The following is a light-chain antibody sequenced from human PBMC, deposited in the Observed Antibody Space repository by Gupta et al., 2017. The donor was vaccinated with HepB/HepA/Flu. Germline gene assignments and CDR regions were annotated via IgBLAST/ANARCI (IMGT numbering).Light chain of an antibody. Sequence: SALPQPASVSGSPGQSVTLSCTGTSSDVGSYNLVSWYQQHPRKAPKLMIYEVSKRPSGVSNRFSGSKSGNTASLTISGLQAEDEADYYCCSYAGSSTLVFGGGTKLTVL. CDR2: EVS. J-gene: IGLJ2*01. CDR1: SSDVGSYNL. CDR3: CSYAGSSTLV. V-gene: IGLV2-23*02.